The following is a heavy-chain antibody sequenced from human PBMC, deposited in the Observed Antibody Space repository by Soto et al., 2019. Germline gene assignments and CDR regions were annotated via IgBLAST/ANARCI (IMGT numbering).Heavy chain of an antibody. Sequence: QVQLVQSGAEVKKPGASVKVSCKASGYTFTGYYMHWVRQAPGQGLEWMGWINPNSGGTNYAQKFQGWVTMTRDTSISTAFMELRRLRSDYTAVYYCAIPKGGDAFDIWVQGTMVTVSS. D-gene: IGHD3-16*01. CDR1: GYTFTGYY. V-gene: IGHV1-2*04. J-gene: IGHJ3*02. CDR3: AIPKGGDAFDI. CDR2: INPNSGGT.